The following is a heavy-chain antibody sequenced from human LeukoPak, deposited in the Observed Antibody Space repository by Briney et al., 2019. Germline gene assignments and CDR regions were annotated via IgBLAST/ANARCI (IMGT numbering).Heavy chain of an antibody. Sequence: PGGSLRLSCAASGFTFSDDYMNWIRQAPGKGLEWVSYISGSGTTTSYADSVKGRFTISRDNTKNSLYLQMNSLRAEDTAVYYCAKSGYSSSWYGYWGQGTLVTVSS. J-gene: IGHJ4*02. CDR3: AKSGYSSSWYGY. CDR2: ISGSGTTT. V-gene: IGHV3-11*04. D-gene: IGHD6-13*01. CDR1: GFTFSDDY.